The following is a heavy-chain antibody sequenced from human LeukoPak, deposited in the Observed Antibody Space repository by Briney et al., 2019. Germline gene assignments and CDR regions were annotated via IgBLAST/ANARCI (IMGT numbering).Heavy chain of an antibody. J-gene: IGHJ3*02. CDR2: IYYSGST. CDR3: ARHERDGYNPISHYDAFDI. CDR1: GGSISSYY. V-gene: IGHV4-59*08. D-gene: IGHD5-24*01. Sequence: SETLSLTCTVSGGSISSYYWSWIRQPPGKGLEWIGYIYYSGSTNYNPSLKSRVTISVDTSKNQFSLNLSSVTAADTAVYYCARHERDGYNPISHYDAFDIWGQGTMVTVSS.